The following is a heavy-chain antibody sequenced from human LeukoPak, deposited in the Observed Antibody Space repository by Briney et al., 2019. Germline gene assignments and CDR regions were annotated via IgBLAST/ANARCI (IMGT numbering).Heavy chain of an antibody. CDR3: ARGPTLWYSGSSRFDP. Sequence: ASVTVSCKASGYTFTSYDINWVRQATGQGLEWMGWMNPNSGNTGYAQKFQGRVTITRNTSISTAYMELSSLRSEDTAVYYCARGPTLWYSGSSRFDPWGQGTLVTVSS. CDR1: GYTFTSYD. V-gene: IGHV1-8*03. CDR2: MNPNSGNT. J-gene: IGHJ5*02. D-gene: IGHD6-6*01.